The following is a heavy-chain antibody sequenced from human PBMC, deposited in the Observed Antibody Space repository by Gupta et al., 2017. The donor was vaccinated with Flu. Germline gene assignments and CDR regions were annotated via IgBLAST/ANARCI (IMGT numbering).Heavy chain of an antibody. D-gene: IGHD2-15*01. J-gene: IGHJ6*02. Sequence: QVQLVQSGAEVKKPGASVKVSCKASGYTFTSYDINWVRQATGQGLEWMGWMNPNSGNTGYAQKFQGRVTMTRNTSISTAYMELSSLRSEDTAVYYCARLPALVVAATRYYYGMDVWGQGTTVTVSS. V-gene: IGHV1-8*01. CDR2: MNPNSGNT. CDR3: ARLPALVVAATRYYYGMDV. CDR1: GYTFTSYD.